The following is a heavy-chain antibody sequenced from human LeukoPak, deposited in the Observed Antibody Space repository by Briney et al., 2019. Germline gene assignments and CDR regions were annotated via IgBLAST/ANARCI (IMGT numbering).Heavy chain of an antibody. V-gene: IGHV1-69*01. CDR2: IIPIFGTA. CDR3: ARAQSSGSYSNALYYYYYMDV. Sequence: ASVKVSCKASGGTFSSYAISWVRQAPGQGLEWMGGIIPIFGTANYAQKFQGRVTITADESTSTAYMELSSLRSEDTAVYYCARAQSSGSYSNALYYYYYMDVWGKGTTVTISS. J-gene: IGHJ6*03. D-gene: IGHD3-10*01. CDR1: GGTFSSYA.